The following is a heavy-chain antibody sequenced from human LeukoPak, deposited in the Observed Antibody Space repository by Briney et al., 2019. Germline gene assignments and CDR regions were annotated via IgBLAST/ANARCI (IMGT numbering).Heavy chain of an antibody. D-gene: IGHD3-10*01. CDR2: INPNSGGT. Sequence: GASVKVSCKASGYTFTGYYMHWVRQAPGQGLEWMGWINPNSGGTNYAQKFQGRVTMTGDTSISTAYMELSRLRSDDTAVYYCARDLSMVRGTYYYYGMDVWGQGTTVTVSS. CDR1: GYTFTGYY. V-gene: IGHV1-2*02. CDR3: ARDLSMVRGTYYYYGMDV. J-gene: IGHJ6*02.